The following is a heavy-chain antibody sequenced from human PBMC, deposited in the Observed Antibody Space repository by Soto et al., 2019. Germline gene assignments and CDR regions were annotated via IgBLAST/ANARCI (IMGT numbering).Heavy chain of an antibody. J-gene: IGHJ6*03. CDR3: AICLGGYCSREDYCYMDF. Sequence: QVQLVQSGAEVKKPGSSVKVSCKASGGTFSSYTISWVRQAPGQGLEWMGRINPILGIANYAEKFQGRVTITAHKSTGTAYMEVSRLRSDDTVVYYCAICLGGYCSREDYCYMDFWGKGTTVTVFS. V-gene: IGHV1-69*02. CDR1: GGTFSSYT. CDR2: INPILGIA. D-gene: IGHD2-15*01.